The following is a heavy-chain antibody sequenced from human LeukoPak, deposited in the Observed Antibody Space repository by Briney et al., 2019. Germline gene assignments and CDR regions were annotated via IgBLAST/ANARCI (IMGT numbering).Heavy chain of an antibody. CDR2: LNPNRGGT. V-gene: IGHV1-2*02. Sequence: GASVKVFCKASGYTFTGYFIHWVRQASGQGLEWMGWLNPNRGGTKYAQKFQGRVTMTRDTSINTAYMELSRLRSDDTAVYYCARNYHYYENSGYSHDAFDIWGQGTMVTVSS. CDR1: GYTFTGYF. CDR3: ARNYHYYENSGYSHDAFDI. D-gene: IGHD3-22*01. J-gene: IGHJ3*02.